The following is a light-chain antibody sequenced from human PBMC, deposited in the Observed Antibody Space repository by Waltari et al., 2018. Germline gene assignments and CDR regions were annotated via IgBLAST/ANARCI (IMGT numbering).Light chain of an antibody. V-gene: IGKV1-9*01. CDR2: GAS. CDR3: QQLNSYPSIT. CDR1: QEISSY. Sequence: DIQLTQSPSFLSASVGDRVTITCRASQEISSYLAGYQPKPGKAPKPLIYGASTLQSGVPSRCSGSGSGTEFTFTISSLQPEDFATYYCQQLNSYPSITFGQGTRLEIK. J-gene: IGKJ5*01.